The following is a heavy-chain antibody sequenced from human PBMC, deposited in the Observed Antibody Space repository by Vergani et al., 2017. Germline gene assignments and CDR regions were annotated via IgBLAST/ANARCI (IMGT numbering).Heavy chain of an antibody. Sequence: QVQLVESGGGVVQRGGSLRLSCATSGFTLSNYDMQWIRQRPGKGLEFVAFIQFDGSNQYYADSVKGRFTLSRDFSKNTLYLQMNSLRTDDTATYYCAKHFRGWGSDSWGQGTQVIVSS. V-gene: IGHV3-30*02. J-gene: IGHJ4*02. D-gene: IGHD3-16*01. CDR3: AKHFRGWGSDS. CDR2: IQFDGSNQ. CDR1: GFTLSNYD.